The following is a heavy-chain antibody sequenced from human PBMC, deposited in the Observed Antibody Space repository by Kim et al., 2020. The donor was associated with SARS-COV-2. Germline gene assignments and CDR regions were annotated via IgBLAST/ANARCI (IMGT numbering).Heavy chain of an antibody. CDR2: ISYDGSNK. Sequence: GGSLRLSCAASGFTFSSYGMHWVRQAPGKGLEWVAVISYDGSNKYYADSVKGRFTISRDNSKNTLYLQMNSLRAEDTAVYYCARDRLGEYGMDVWGQGTTVTVSS. J-gene: IGHJ6*02. CDR3: ARDRLGEYGMDV. V-gene: IGHV3-30*03. CDR1: GFTFSSYG. D-gene: IGHD3-16*01.